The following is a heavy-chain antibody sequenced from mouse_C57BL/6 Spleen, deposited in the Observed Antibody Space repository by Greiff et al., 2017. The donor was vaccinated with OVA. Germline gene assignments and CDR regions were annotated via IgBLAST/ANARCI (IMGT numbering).Heavy chain of an antibody. CDR3: ARDATGNWYFDV. Sequence: EVQLQESGGGLVQSGRSLRLSCATSGFTFSDFYMEWVRQAPGKGLEWIAASRNKANDYTTEYSASVKGRFIVSRDTSQSILYLQMNALRAEDTAIYYCARDATGNWYFDVWGTGTTVTVSS. CDR2: SRNKANDYTT. V-gene: IGHV7-1*01. CDR1: GFTFSDFY. J-gene: IGHJ1*03.